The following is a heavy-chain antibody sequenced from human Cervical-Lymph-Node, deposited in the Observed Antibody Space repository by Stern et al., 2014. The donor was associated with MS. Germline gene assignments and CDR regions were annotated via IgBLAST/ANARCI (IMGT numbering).Heavy chain of an antibody. V-gene: IGHV3-11*01. J-gene: IGHJ6*02. D-gene: IGHD3-10*01. CDR2: IYNGGNTI. Sequence: VQLVESGGGLVKPGGSLRLSCAASGFTFSDHYGSCVRQAPGKGLEWLSYIYNGGNTIYYADSVKGRFTISRDNARNSLYLQMNSLRVEDTAVYFCARGHYGLDVWGQGTTVTVSS. CDR3: ARGHYGLDV. CDR1: GFTFSDHY.